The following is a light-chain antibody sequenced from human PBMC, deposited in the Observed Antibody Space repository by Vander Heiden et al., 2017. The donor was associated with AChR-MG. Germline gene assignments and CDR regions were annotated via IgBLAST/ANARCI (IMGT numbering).Light chain of an antibody. CDR1: QFINSN. CDR2: ATS. Sequence: EVITTQSPAILSVSPGESATLSCRASQFINSNLAWYQQRPGQSPRLLIYATSFRAGGVPVRFSGSGSDTEFTLTISSLQSEDLAVYYCQQYNSWPQTFGGGTKVEAK. V-gene: IGKV3-15*01. J-gene: IGKJ4*01. CDR3: QQYNSWPQT.